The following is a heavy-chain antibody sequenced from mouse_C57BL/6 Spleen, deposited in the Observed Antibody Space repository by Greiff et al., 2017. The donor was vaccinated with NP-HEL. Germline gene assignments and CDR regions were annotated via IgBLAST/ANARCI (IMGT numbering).Heavy chain of an antibody. CDR1: GFNIKDDY. CDR2: IDPENGDT. CDR3: TFTTVVEGYFDV. J-gene: IGHJ1*03. V-gene: IGHV14-4*01. Sequence: EVKVVESGAELVRPGASVKLSCTASGFNIKDDYMHWVKQRPEQGLEWIGWIDPENGDTEYASKFQGKATITADTSSNTAYLQLSSLTSEDTAVYYCTFTTVVEGYFDVWGTGTTVTVSS. D-gene: IGHD1-1*01.